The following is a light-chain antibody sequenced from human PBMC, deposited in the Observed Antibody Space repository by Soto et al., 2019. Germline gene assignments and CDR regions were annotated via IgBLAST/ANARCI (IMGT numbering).Light chain of an antibody. CDR3: QQYGSSPPWT. Sequence: EIVLTQSPGTLSLSPGQRATLSCRASQSVSSTYLAWYQQKPGQAPRLLIYGASNRGTGIPDRFSGSGSGTDFTLTISRLEPEDFAVYYCQQYGSSPPWTFGQGTKVEIK. CDR2: GAS. V-gene: IGKV3-20*01. CDR1: QSVSSTY. J-gene: IGKJ1*01.